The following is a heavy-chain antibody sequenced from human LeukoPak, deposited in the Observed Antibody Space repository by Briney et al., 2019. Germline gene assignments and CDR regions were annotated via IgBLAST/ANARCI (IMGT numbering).Heavy chain of an antibody. CDR2: IWNDGSEK. CDR3: AKDTSASIYYMEV. CDR1: GFFFRSYG. D-gene: IGHD2-2*01. J-gene: IGHJ6*03. Sequence: GGSLRLSCAASGFFFRSYGMHWVRQAPGKGLEWVAVIWNDGSEKYFAESVKGRFTISRDNSNNTLYLQIDTLRAEDTAVYYCAKDTSASIYYMEVWDKGTTVTVSS. V-gene: IGHV3-33*06.